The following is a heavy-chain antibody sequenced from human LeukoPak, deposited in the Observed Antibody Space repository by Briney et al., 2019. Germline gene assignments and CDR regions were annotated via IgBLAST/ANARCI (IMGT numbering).Heavy chain of an antibody. CDR1: GGSISSGDYY. Sequence: SQTLSLTCTVSGGSISSGDYYWSWIRQPPGKGLEWIGYISDSGGTYYNPSLTSRLTISIDRSKKQFSLKLSSVTAADTAVYYCARVDGGDFWRGPNWFDPWGQGTLVTVSS. J-gene: IGHJ5*02. D-gene: IGHD3-3*01. CDR3: ARVDGGDFWRGPNWFDP. CDR2: ISDSGGT. V-gene: IGHV4-30-4*01.